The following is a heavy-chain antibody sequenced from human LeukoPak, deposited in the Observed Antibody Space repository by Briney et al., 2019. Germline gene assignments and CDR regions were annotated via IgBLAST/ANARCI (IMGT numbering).Heavy chain of an antibody. J-gene: IGHJ3*02. CDR3: ARDRKDGDYFPAFDI. D-gene: IGHD4-17*01. CDR2: IYHSGST. CDR1: GYSISSGYY. Sequence: SETLSLTCAVSGYSISSGYYWGWIRQPPGKGLEWIGSIYHSGSTYYNPSLKSRVTISVDTSKNQFSLKLSSVTAADTAVYYCARDRKDGDYFPAFDIWGQGTTVTVSS. V-gene: IGHV4-38-2*02.